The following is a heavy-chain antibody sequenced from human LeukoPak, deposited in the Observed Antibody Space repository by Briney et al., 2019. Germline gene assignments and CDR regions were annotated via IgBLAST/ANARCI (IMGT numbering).Heavy chain of an antibody. J-gene: IGHJ3*02. V-gene: IGHV4-59*01. CDR3: ASSLGVVKAFYI. Sequence: PSETLSLTCTVSGGSISSFHWSWIPPPPGQELEWIGNLYYSGSNYSNPSHKSRVTISVDTSKNQFSLKLSSVTAADTAVYYCASSLGVVKAFYIWGQGTMVTVSS. CDR2: LYYSGSN. D-gene: IGHD3-3*01. CDR1: GGSISSFH.